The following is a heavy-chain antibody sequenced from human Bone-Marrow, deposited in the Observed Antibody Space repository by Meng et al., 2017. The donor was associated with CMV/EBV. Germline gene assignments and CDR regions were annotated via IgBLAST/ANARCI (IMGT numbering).Heavy chain of an antibody. CDR3: ASLASYNWFDP. CDR1: GGSFSGYY. Sequence: GSLRLSCAVYGGSFSGYYWSWIRQPPGKGLEWIGEINQSGSTNYNPSLKSRVTISVDTSKNQFSLKLSSVTAADTAVYYCASLASYNWFDPWGQGTLVTVAS. CDR2: INQSGST. J-gene: IGHJ5*02. V-gene: IGHV4-34*01. D-gene: IGHD3-3*02.